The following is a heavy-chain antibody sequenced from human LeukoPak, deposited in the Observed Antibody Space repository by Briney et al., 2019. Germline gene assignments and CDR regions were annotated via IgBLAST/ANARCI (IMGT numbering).Heavy chain of an antibody. Sequence: GGSLRLSCAASGFTFSSYAMHWVRQAPGKGLEWVAVISYDGSNKYYADSVKGRFTISRDNSKNTLYLQMNSLRAEDTAVYYCARDTRGYCSSTSCYTGFYWGQGTLVTVSS. CDR3: ARDTRGYCSSTSCYTGFY. CDR2: ISYDGSNK. J-gene: IGHJ4*02. CDR1: GFTFSSYA. V-gene: IGHV3-30-3*01. D-gene: IGHD2-2*02.